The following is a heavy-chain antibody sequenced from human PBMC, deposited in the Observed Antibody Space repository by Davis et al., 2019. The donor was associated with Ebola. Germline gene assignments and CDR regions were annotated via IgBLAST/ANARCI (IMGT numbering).Heavy chain of an antibody. D-gene: IGHD6-13*01. CDR2: MSGSGDTV. CDR1: GFTSSNYA. V-gene: IGHV3-23*01. Sequence: PGGSLRLSCAASGFTSSNYAMSWVRQAPGKGLEWVSDMSGSGDTVYYADSVKGRFTTARDNSKNTLYLQMNSLTAEDTAVCDCAKRVRVAALGPSSFEYWGQGTLVTVSS. CDR3: AKRVRVAALGPSSFEY. J-gene: IGHJ4*02.